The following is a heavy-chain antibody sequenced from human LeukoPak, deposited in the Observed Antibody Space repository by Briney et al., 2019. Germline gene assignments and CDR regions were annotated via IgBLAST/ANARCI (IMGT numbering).Heavy chain of an antibody. CDR2: IYYSGSI. V-gene: IGHV4-31*03. J-gene: IGHJ6*02. CDR1: GGSISSGGYY. D-gene: IGHD2-2*01. CDR3: ARVGIVVPAAMSPLYYGMDV. Sequence: PSQTLSLPCTVSGGSISSGGYYWSWIRQHPGKGLEWIGYIYYSGSIYYNPSLKSRVTISVDTSKNQFSLKLSSVTAADTAEYYCARVGIVVPAAMSPLYYGMDVWGQGTTVTVSS.